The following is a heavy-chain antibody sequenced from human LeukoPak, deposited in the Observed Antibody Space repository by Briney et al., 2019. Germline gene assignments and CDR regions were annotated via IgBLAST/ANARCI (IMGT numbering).Heavy chain of an antibody. D-gene: IGHD3-16*01. CDR1: GGSISSGDYY. CDR3: AVRIIPGEYYFDY. Sequence: PSQTLSLTCTVSGGSISSGDYYWSWIRQPPGKGLEWIGYIYYSGSTYYNPSLKSRVTISVDTSKNQFSLKLSSVTAADTAVYYCAVRIIPGEYYFDYWGQGTLVTVSS. CDR2: IYYSGST. J-gene: IGHJ4*02. V-gene: IGHV4-30-4*01.